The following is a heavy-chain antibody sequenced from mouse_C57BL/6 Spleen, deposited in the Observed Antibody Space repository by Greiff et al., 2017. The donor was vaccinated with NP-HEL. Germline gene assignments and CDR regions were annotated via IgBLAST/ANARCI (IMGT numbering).Heavy chain of an antibody. CDR2: IDPSDSET. Sequence: VQLQQPGAELVRPGSSVKLSCKASGYTFTSYWMHWVKQRPIQGLEWIGNIDPSDSETHYNQKFKDKATLTVDKSSSTAYMQLSSLTSEDSAVYYSARGGGLRRTFDYWGQGTTLTVSS. D-gene: IGHD2-4*01. CDR1: GYTFTSYW. V-gene: IGHV1-52*01. CDR3: ARGGGLRRTFDY. J-gene: IGHJ2*01.